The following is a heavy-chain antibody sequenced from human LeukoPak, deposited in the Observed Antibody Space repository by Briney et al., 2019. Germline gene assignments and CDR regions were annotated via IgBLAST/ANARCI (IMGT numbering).Heavy chain of an antibody. Sequence: SETLSLTCTVSGGSISSGGYYWSWIRQHPGKGLEWIGYIYYSGSTYYNPSLKSRVTISVDTSKNQFSLKLSSVTAADTAVYYCARANSEAFDIWGQGTMVTVSS. J-gene: IGHJ3*02. D-gene: IGHD1-1*01. CDR2: IYYSGST. CDR1: GGSISSGGYY. CDR3: ARANSEAFDI. V-gene: IGHV4-31*03.